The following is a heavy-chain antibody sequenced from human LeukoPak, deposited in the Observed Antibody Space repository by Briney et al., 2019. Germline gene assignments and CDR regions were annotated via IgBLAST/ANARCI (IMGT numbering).Heavy chain of an antibody. CDR3: AREQLTGRAFDF. CDR2: LNPESGDT. Sequence: ASVKVFCKASGYTFTGYHMHWVRQAPGQGLEWMGRLNPESGDTSYAQNLQGRVTITRDTSINSAYMELSRLRSDDTAMYYCAREQLTGRAFDFWGQGTVVTVSS. D-gene: IGHD1-1*01. V-gene: IGHV1-2*02. CDR1: GYTFTGYH. J-gene: IGHJ3*01.